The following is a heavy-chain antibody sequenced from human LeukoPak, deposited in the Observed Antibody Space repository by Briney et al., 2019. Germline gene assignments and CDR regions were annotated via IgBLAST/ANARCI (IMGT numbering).Heavy chain of an antibody. CDR3: ARAYCSSTSCYYYYYYYGMDV. D-gene: IGHD2-2*01. V-gene: IGHV4-34*01. CDR2: INHSGST. CDR1: GGSFSGHY. J-gene: IGHJ6*02. Sequence: SETPSLTCAVYGGSFSGHYWSWIRQPPGKGLEWIGEINHSGSTNYNPSLKSRVTISVDTSKNQFSLKLSSVTAADTAVYYCARAYCSSTSCYYYYYYYGMDVWGQGTTVTVSS.